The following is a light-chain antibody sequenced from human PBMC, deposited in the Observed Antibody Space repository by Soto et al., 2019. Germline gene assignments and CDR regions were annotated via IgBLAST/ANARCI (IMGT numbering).Light chain of an antibody. CDR3: QWYSGSQT. CDR1: QRVNSLY. CDR2: GAS. V-gene: IGKV3-20*01. Sequence: EIALTQSPGTLSLSPGERATLSCRASQRVNSLYLAWYQKKPGQPPRLLKYGASSRTTGTPDRFSGSGCETDFTLTISRLDAEDFAVYYCQWYSGSQTFGGGTKVEIK. J-gene: IGKJ4*01.